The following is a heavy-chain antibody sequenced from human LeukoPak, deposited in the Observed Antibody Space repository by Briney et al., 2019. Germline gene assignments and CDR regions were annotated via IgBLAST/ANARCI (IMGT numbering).Heavy chain of an antibody. Sequence: PGGSLRLSCAASGFTFSSCAMSWVRQAPGKGLEWVSAIGSGGSTYFADSVNGRFTISRDNSKNTLYLQMNSLRAEDTAVYYCAKQPLGVAGTYDYWGQGTLVTVSS. CDR1: GFTFSSCA. J-gene: IGHJ4*02. CDR3: AKQPLGVAGTYDY. CDR2: IGSGGST. D-gene: IGHD6-19*01. V-gene: IGHV3-23*01.